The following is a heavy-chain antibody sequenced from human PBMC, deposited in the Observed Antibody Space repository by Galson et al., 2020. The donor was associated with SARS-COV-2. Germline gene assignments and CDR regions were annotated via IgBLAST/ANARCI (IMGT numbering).Heavy chain of an antibody. CDR3: ARAIFGGFDY. V-gene: IGHV1-18*04. Sequence: ASVKVSCKASGDIFSSYAIIWVRQTPGQGLEWMGWISGYNGHKKYAQKFQDRVTMTTDTSTSTAYMELRSLRFDDTAVYYCARAIFGGFDYWGQGTLVTISS. J-gene: IGHJ4*02. CDR2: ISGYNGHK. CDR1: GDIFSSYA. D-gene: IGHD3-3*01.